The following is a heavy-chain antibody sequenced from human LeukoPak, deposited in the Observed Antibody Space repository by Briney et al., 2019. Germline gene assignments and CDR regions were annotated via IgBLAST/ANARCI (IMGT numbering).Heavy chain of an antibody. D-gene: IGHD3-3*01. J-gene: IGHJ4*02. CDR1: ALTFSSYA. CDR3: AKTFWSCYYYFDD. V-gene: IGHV3-23*01. Sequence: GRCLRLSRAPSALTFSSYAISSVRHAPGKGLEWVSVISGSGDIIYYADSVKGRFTISRDNSKNPLYLQMNSLRAEDTAVYYCAKTFWSCYYYFDDWGQGTPVTVSS. CDR2: ISGSGDII.